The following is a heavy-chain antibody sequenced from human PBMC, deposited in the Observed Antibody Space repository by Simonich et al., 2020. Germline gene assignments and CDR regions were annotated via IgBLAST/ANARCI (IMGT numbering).Heavy chain of an antibody. CDR1: GFTFSSYE. V-gene: IGHV3-48*03. D-gene: IGHD4-17*01. J-gene: IGHJ4*02. CDR3: ARHYYGDYYFDY. CDR2: ISSSGRTI. Sequence: EVQLVESGGGLVQPGGSLRLSCAASGFTFSSYEMNWVRQAPGKGLEWGSYISSSGRTIYYADSVRGRFTISRDNAKNSLYLQMNSLRAEDTAVYYCARHYYGDYYFDYWGQGTLVTVSS.